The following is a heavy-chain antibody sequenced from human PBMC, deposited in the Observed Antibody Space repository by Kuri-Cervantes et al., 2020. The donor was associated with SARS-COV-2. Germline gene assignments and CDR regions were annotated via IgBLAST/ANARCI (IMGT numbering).Heavy chain of an antibody. CDR2: INSDGSST. J-gene: IGHJ5*02. V-gene: IGHV3-74*01. CDR3: AREKGYCSSTSCYRNWFDP. CDR1: GFTFSNAW. Sequence: GGSLRLSCAASGFTFSNAWMSWVRQAPGKGLEWVGRINSDGSSTSYADSVKGRFTISRDNAKNTLYLQMNSLRAEDTAVYYCAREKGYCSSTSCYRNWFDPWGQGTLVTVSS. D-gene: IGHD2-2*01.